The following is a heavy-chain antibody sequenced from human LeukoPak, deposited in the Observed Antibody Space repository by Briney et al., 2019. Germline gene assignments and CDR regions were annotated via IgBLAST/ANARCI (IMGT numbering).Heavy chain of an antibody. Sequence: GGSLRLSCAASGFTFSSYAMSWVRQAPGKGLEWVSAISGSGGSTYYADSVKGRFTISRDNSKNTLYLQMNSLRAEDTAVYYCANSVRSMIVVGNWGQGTLVTVSS. CDR2: ISGSGGST. CDR1: GFTFSSYA. J-gene: IGHJ1*01. D-gene: IGHD3-22*01. V-gene: IGHV3-23*01. CDR3: ANSVRSMIVVGN.